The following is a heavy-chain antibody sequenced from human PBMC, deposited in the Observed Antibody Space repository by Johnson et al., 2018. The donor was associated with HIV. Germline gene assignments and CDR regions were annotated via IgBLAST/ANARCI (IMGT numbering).Heavy chain of an antibody. CDR2: ISYDGSNK. D-gene: IGHD6-6*01. V-gene: IGHV3-30*04. CDR3: ARVYSSSSAHAFDI. J-gene: IGHJ3*02. CDR1: GFPFTSYA. Sequence: QVQLVESGGGLVQPGGSLRLSCAASGFPFTSYAMHWVRQAPGKGLEWVAVISYDGSNKYYADSVKGRFTISRDNSKNTLYLQMNSLIAEDTAVYYCARVYSSSSAHAFDIWGQGTMVTVSS.